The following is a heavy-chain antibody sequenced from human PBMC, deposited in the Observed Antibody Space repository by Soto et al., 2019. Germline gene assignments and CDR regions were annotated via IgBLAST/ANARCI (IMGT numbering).Heavy chain of an antibody. V-gene: IGHV3-21*01. J-gene: IGHJ3*02. CDR2: ISYKGGYM. Sequence: PGGSLRLSCAASGSSFSSYTMHWVRQAPGKGLEWVSSISYKGGYMFYADSVKGRFTVSRDNAEKSLFLQMNSLRVEDTAVYYCASPKGGAFDIWGQGTMVTVSS. CDR1: GSSFSSYT. CDR3: ASPKGGAFDI. D-gene: IGHD3-16*01.